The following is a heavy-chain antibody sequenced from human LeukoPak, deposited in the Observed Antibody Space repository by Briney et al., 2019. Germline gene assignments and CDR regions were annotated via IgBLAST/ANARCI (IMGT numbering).Heavy chain of an antibody. V-gene: IGHV1-8*01. CDR3: ARGASFGGSGSSYFDY. Sequence: ASVKVSFKASGYTFTSYDFNWVRQATGQGLEWMGWMNPNSGNTGYAQNFQGRVTMTRNTSISTAYMELSSLRSEDTAVYYCARGASFGGSGSSYFDYWGQGTLVTVSS. J-gene: IGHJ4*02. D-gene: IGHD3-10*01. CDR2: MNPNSGNT. CDR1: GYTFTSYD.